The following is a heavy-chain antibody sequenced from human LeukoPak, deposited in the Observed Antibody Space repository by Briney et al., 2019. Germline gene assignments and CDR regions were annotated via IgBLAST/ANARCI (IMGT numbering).Heavy chain of an antibody. CDR3: ARAAAKNYFDY. CDR2: INPNSGGT. D-gene: IGHD2-2*01. J-gene: IGHJ4*02. V-gene: IGHV1-2*02. Sequence: GASVKVSCKASGYTFTGYYMHWVRQAPGQGLEWMGWINPNSGGTNYAQKFQGRVTMTRDTSISTAYMELSRLRSDNTAVYYCARAAAKNYFDYWDQGTLVTVSS. CDR1: GYTFTGYY.